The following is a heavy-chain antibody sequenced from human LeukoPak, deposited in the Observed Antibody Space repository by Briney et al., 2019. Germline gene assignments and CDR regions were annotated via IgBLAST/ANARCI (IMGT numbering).Heavy chain of an antibody. CDR3: ARDSSGTD. J-gene: IGHJ4*02. D-gene: IGHD3-22*01. V-gene: IGHV1-69*04. CDR1: GGTFSSYA. CDR2: IIPILGIA. Sequence: SVKVSCKASGGTFSSYAISWVRQAPGQGLEWMGRIIPILGIANYAQKFQGRVTITTDKSTSTAYMELSSLRSEDTAVYYCARDSSGTDWGQGTLVTVSS.